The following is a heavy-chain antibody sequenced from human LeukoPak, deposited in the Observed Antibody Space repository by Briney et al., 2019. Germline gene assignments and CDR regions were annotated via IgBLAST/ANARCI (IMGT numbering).Heavy chain of an antibody. CDR1: GFDFNTYG. Sequence: GGSLRLSCAASGFDFNTYGMSWVRQVPGKGLEWVSAISGSGGDTYYADSVKGRFTISRDNSKNTLYLQMNSLRAEDTAVYYCAKDGVVGATEGYWGQGTLVTVSS. J-gene: IGHJ4*02. CDR3: AKDGVVGATEGY. V-gene: IGHV3-23*01. CDR2: ISGSGGDT. D-gene: IGHD1-26*01.